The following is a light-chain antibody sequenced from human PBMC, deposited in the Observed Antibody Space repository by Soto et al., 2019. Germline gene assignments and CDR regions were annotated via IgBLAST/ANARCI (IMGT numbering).Light chain of an antibody. Sequence: QSVLTQPPSVTGAPGQRVTISCTGSSSNIGAGYDVHWYQQLPGTAPKLLIYGNNNRPSGVPDRFSGSKSGTSASLAITGLQAEDVADYYCQSYDSSLSGSVFGGGTKLTVL. J-gene: IGLJ2*01. CDR1: SSNIGAGYD. CDR2: GNN. CDR3: QSYDSSLSGSV. V-gene: IGLV1-40*01.